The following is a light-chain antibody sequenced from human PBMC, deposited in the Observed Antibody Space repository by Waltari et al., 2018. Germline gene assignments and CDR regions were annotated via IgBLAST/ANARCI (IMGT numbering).Light chain of an antibody. CDR1: QGVRRN. CDR3: QQYDEWPPRYT. Sequence: DTVLTQSPATLSVSPADGATLSCRASQGVRRNLAWYQQRPAQAPRLLIFGASTRAPGVAARFIGSGSGTEFTLTITGLQSEDSAIYFCQQYDEWPPRYTFGQGTTLEIK. V-gene: IGKV3-15*01. J-gene: IGKJ2*01. CDR2: GAS.